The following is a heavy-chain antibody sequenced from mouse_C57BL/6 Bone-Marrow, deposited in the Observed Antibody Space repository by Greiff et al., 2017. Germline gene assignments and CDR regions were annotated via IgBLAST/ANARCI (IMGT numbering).Heavy chain of an antibody. CDR3: AGDRSAFYYYGSSRSDV. CDR1: GFPITSGYY. J-gene: IGHJ1*03. CDR2: ITHSGET. V-gene: IGHV12-3*01. Sequence: VKLVESGPGLVKPSQSLFLTCSITGFPITSGYYWIWIRQSPGKPLEWMGYITHSGETFYNPSLQSPISITRETSKNQFFLQLNSVTTEDTAMYYWAGDRSAFYYYGSSRSDVWGTGTTVTGSS. D-gene: IGHD1-1*01.